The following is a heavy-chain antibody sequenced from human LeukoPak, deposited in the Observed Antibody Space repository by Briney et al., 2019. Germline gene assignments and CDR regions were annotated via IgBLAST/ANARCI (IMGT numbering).Heavy chain of an antibody. CDR1: GFTITNNW. CDR3: ATVFKGSSLQDY. J-gene: IGHJ4*02. D-gene: IGHD3-10*01. CDR2: IKMDERSA. Sequence: PGGSLRLSCTVSGFTITNNWMYWVRQAPGRGLEWVSRIKMDERSAVYADSVKGRFIIPRDNAKNTVYLQMNSLRADDTAVYYCATVFKGSSLQDYWGQGTLVTVSS. V-gene: IGHV3-74*03.